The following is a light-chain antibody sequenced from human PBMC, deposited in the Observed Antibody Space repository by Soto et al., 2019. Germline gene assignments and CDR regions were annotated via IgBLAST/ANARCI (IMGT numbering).Light chain of an antibody. CDR2: LGS. CDR3: MQALQTPM. J-gene: IGKJ1*01. CDR1: QSLLHSNGYNY. V-gene: IGKV2-28*01. Sequence: DIVMTQSPVSLPVTPGEPASISCRSSQSLLHSNGYNYLDWYLQKPGQSPQLLIYLGSNRASGVPDRFSGSGSGTDFTLKISXVEADDVGVYYCMQALQTPMFGQGTKVDIK.